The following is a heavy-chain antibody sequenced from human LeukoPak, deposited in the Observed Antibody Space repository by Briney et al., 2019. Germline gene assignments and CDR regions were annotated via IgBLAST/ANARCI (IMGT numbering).Heavy chain of an antibody. Sequence: GGSLRLSCAPSGFTFSTYAMSWVRQAPGKGLEWVSAISSFTGNTHYAESVKGRFTISRDNSRNTLYLQMDAFRAEDTAVYYCAKDASARPWYFDLWGRGTLVTVSS. CDR3: AKDASARPWYFDL. CDR1: GFTFSTYA. CDR2: ISSFTGNT. V-gene: IGHV3-23*01. J-gene: IGHJ2*01.